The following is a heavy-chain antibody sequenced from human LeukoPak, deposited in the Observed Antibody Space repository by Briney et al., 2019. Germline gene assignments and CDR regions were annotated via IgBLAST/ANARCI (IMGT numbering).Heavy chain of an antibody. CDR2: IYYSGST. J-gene: IGHJ4*02. CDR3: ARDHSLVQFDY. D-gene: IGHD2-21*01. Sequence: PSETLSLTCTVSGGSISSSSYYWGWIRQPPGKGLEWIGSIYYSGSTYYNPSLKSRVTISVDTSKNQFSLKLSSVTAADTAVYYCARDHSLVQFDYWGQGTLVTVSS. V-gene: IGHV4-39*07. CDR1: GGSISSSSYY.